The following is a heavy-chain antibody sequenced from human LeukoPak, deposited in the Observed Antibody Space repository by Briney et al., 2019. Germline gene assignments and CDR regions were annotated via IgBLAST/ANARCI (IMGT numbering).Heavy chain of an antibody. D-gene: IGHD1-26*01. Sequence: SETLSLTGTVSGGSISSYYWSWIRQAPGKGLEWIGTIYYSGSTNYNPSLKSRVTVSVDTSKNQFSLKLSSVTAADTAVYYCARHGTLGSTTYPLDYWGQGTLVTVSS. CDR2: IYYSGST. CDR1: GGSISSYY. V-gene: IGHV4-59*08. CDR3: ARHGTLGSTTYPLDY. J-gene: IGHJ4*02.